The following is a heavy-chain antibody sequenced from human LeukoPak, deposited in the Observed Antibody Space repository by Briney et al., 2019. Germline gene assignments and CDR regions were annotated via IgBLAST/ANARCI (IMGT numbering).Heavy chain of an antibody. D-gene: IGHD3-9*01. V-gene: IGHV1-46*01. CDR2: IDPSAGST. CDR3: ATGAGDILTGYYPFDY. Sequence: ASVKVSCKASGYTFTNYYMHWVRQAPGQGLEWMGVIDPSAGSTTYAQKFQGRVTMTRDTATSTVYMELSSLRSEDTAVYYCATGAGDILTGYYPFDYWGQGTLVTVSS. CDR1: GYTFTNYY. J-gene: IGHJ4*02.